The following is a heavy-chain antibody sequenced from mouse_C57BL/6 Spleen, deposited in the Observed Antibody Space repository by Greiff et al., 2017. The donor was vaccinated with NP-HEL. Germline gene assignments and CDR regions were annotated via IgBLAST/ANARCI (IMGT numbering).Heavy chain of an antibody. CDR2: IYPGNSDT. CDR1: GYTFTSYW. J-gene: IGHJ4*01. V-gene: IGHV1-5*01. CDR3: TPIGDGYYASYAMDY. Sequence: EVKLQESGTVLARPGASVKMSCKTSGYTFTSYWMHWVKQRPGQGLEWIGAIYPGNSDTSYNQKFKGKAKLTAVTSASTAYMELSSLTNEDSAVYYCTPIGDGYYASYAMDYWGQGTSVTVSS. D-gene: IGHD2-3*01.